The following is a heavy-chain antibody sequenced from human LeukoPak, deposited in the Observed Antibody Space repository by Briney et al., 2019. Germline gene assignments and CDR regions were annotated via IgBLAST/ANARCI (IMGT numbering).Heavy chain of an antibody. CDR2: IYPGDSDT. CDR3: ARVTYYYDSSGYRLWDY. V-gene: IGHV5-51*01. J-gene: IGHJ4*02. Sequence: GESLKISCKGSGYSFTSYWIGWVRQMPGKGLEWRGIIYPGDSDTRYSPSFQGQVTISAHKSISTAYLQWSSLKASDTAMYYCARVTYYYDSSGYRLWDYWGQGTLVTVSS. CDR1: GYSFTSYW. D-gene: IGHD3-22*01.